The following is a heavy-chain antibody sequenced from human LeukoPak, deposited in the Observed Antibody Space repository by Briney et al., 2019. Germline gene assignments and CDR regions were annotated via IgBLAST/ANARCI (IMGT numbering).Heavy chain of an antibody. Sequence: SETLSLTCIVSDYSISRGHYWGWIRQPPENGLEWIGTIYYTGSSFYNPSLKSRLSISADTSKNQFSLRLSSVTAADSAVYYCARGTGWSYYFDYWGQGTLVTVSS. D-gene: IGHD6-19*01. CDR1: DYSISRGHY. J-gene: IGHJ4*02. CDR2: IYYTGSS. V-gene: IGHV4-38-2*02. CDR3: ARGTGWSYYFDY.